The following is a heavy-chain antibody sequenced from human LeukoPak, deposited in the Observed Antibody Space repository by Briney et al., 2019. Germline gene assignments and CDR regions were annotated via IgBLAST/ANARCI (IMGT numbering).Heavy chain of an antibody. D-gene: IGHD3-10*01. V-gene: IGHV6-1*01. Sequence: SQTLSLTYAISGDSVSSNSAAWNWIRQSPSRGLEWLGRTYYRSKWYNDYAVSVKSRITINPDTSKNQFSLQLNSVTPEDTAVYYCAREPELLWFGELLFNWFDPWGQGTLVTVSS. CDR3: AREPELLWFGELLFNWFDP. CDR2: TYYRSKWYN. J-gene: IGHJ5*02. CDR1: GDSVSSNSAA.